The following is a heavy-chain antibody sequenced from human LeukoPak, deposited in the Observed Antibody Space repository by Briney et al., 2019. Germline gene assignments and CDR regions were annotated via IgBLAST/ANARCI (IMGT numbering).Heavy chain of an antibody. J-gene: IGHJ6*02. Sequence: GGSLRLSCAASGFTFSSYAMSWVRQAPGKGLEWVSAISGSGGSTYYADSVKGRFTISRDTSKNTLYLQMNSLRAEDTAVYYCANGRYNGRMSELSDYYYYGMDVWGQGTTVTVSS. CDR3: ANGRYNGRMSELSDYYYYGMDV. CDR2: ISGSGGST. D-gene: IGHD1-26*01. CDR1: GFTFSSYA. V-gene: IGHV3-23*01.